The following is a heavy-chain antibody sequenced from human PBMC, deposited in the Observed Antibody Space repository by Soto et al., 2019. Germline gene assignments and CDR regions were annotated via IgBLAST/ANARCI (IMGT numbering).Heavy chain of an antibody. CDR3: AARYCSSTSCYSAFDY. Sequence: XSVKVSRKASGYSLTSYGISWVRHATGQGLEWMGWISAYNGNTNYAQKLQGRVTMTTDTSTSTAYMELRSLRSDDTAVYYCAARYCSSTSCYSAFDYWGQGTLVTVSS. V-gene: IGHV1-18*04. CDR1: GYSLTSYG. CDR2: ISAYNGNT. J-gene: IGHJ4*02. D-gene: IGHD2-2*02.